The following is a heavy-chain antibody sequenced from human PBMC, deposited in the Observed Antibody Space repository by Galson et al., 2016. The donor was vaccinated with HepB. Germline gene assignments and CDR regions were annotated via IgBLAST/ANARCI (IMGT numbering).Heavy chain of an antibody. CDR3: ARVRKSNVLYWFDA. CDR1: GGSFSGYY. J-gene: IGHJ5*02. D-gene: IGHD2/OR15-2a*01. V-gene: IGHV4-34*10. CDR2: ISHRGST. Sequence: SETLSLTCAVDGGSFSGYYWSWLRQPPGKGLEWIGEISHRGSTNYSPSLKSRITMSVDASKNQISLLVDSVTAADTAVYYCARVRKSNVLYWFDAWGQGALVTVSS.